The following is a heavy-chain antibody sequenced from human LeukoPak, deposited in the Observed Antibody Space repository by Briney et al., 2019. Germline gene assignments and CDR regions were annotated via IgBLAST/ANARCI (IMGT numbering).Heavy chain of an antibody. CDR3: AREYSSSSHWYFDL. V-gene: IGHV4-34*01. J-gene: IGHJ2*01. CDR2: INHSGST. Sequence: PSETLSLTCAVYGGSFSGYYWSWTRQPPGKGLEWIGEINHSGSTNYNPSLKSRVTISVDTSKNQFSLKLSSVTAADTAVYYCAREYSSSSHWYFDLWGRGTLVTVSS. CDR1: GGSFSGYY. D-gene: IGHD6-6*01.